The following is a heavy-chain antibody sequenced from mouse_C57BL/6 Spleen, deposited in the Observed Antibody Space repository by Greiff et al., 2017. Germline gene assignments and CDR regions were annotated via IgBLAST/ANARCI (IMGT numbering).Heavy chain of an antibody. Sequence: QVQLQQSGAELVKPGASVKISCKASGYAFSSYWMNWVKQRPGKGLEWIGQIYPGDGDTNYNGKFKGKATLTADKSSSTAYMQLSSLSSEDSAVYFCARWGIYWYFDVWGTGTTVTVSS. CDR1: GYAFSSYW. V-gene: IGHV1-80*01. D-gene: IGHD1-1*01. CDR3: ARWGIYWYFDV. J-gene: IGHJ1*03. CDR2: IYPGDGDT.